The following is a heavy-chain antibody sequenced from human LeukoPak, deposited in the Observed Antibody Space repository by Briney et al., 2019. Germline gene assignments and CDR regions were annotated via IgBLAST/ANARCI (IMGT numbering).Heavy chain of an antibody. V-gene: IGHV1-69*13. J-gene: IGHJ4*02. Sequence: GASVKVSCKASGGTFSSYAISWVRQAPGRGLEWMGGIIPIFGTANYAQKFQGRVTITADESTSTAYMELSSLRSEDTAEYYCARYSSSWVGGWGQGTLVTVSS. CDR1: GGTFSSYA. CDR3: ARYSSSWVGG. CDR2: IIPIFGTA. D-gene: IGHD6-13*01.